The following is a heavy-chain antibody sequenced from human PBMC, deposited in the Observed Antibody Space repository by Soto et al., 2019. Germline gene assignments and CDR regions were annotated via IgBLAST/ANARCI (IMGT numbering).Heavy chain of an antibody. CDR3: ARGRDSSSWYDYFDY. V-gene: IGHV1-2*04. Sequence: ASVKVSCKASGYTFTGYYMHWVRQAPGQGLEWMGWINPNSGGTNYAQKFQGWVTMTRDTSISTAYMELSRLRSDDTAVYYCARGRDSSSWYDYFDYWGQGTLVTVSS. CDR1: GYTFTGYY. CDR2: INPNSGGT. D-gene: IGHD6-13*01. J-gene: IGHJ4*02.